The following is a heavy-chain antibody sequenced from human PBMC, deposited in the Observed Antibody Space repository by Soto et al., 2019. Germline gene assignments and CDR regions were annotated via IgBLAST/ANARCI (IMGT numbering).Heavy chain of an antibody. V-gene: IGHV1-18*01. CDR2: ISAYNGNT. D-gene: IGHD6-19*01. J-gene: IGHJ3*02. CDR1: GYTFTSYG. CDR3: ARVICPPDAVAGTCDAFDI. Sequence: ASVKVSCKASGYTFTSYGISWVRQAPGQGLEWMGWISAYNGNTNYAQKLQGRVTMTTDTSTSTAYMELRSLRSDDTAVYYCARVICPPDAVAGTCDAFDIWGQGTMVTVSS.